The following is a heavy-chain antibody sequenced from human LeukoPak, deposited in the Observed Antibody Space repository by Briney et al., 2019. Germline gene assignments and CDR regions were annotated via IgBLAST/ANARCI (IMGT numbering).Heavy chain of an antibody. J-gene: IGHJ6*03. V-gene: IGHV4-59*01. CDR3: ARTTMVRGTYYMDV. Sequence: SETLSLTCTVSGGSISSYYWSWIRQPPGKGLEWIGCIYYSGYTNYKSSLKSRVTISVGTSKNQFSLKLSSVTAADTAVYYCARTTMVRGTYYMDVWGKGTTVTVSS. CDR2: IYYSGYT. D-gene: IGHD3-10*01. CDR1: GGSISSYY.